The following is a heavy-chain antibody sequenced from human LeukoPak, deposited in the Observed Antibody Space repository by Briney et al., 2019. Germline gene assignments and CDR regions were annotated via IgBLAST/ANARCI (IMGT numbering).Heavy chain of an antibody. V-gene: IGHV4-39*07. D-gene: IGHD2-2*01. J-gene: IGHJ4*02. CDR2: IYYSGST. CDR1: GGSISSSSYY. Sequence: SETLSLTCTVSGGSISSSSYYWGWIRQPPGKGLEWIGSIYYSGSTYYNPPLKSRVTISVDTSKNQFSLKLSSVTAADTAVYYCAREYQLLNDYWGQGTLVTVSS. CDR3: AREYQLLNDY.